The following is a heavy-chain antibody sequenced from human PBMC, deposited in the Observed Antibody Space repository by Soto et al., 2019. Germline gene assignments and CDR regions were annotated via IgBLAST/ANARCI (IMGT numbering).Heavy chain of an antibody. D-gene: IGHD6-13*01. J-gene: IGHJ5*01. CDR3: ARLLAAAGTWFDS. Sequence: SLKVSCKASGGTFSRYAISWVRQAPGQGLEWMGGIIPIFGTANYAQKFQGRVTITADESTSTAYMELSSLRSEDTAVYYCARLLAAAGTWFDSWGQGTLVAFPS. CDR1: GGTFSRYA. V-gene: IGHV1-69*13. CDR2: IIPIFGTA.